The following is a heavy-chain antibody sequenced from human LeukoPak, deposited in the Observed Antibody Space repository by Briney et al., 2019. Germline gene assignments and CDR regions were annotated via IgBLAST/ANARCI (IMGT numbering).Heavy chain of an antibody. CDR3: ARGPTYSQAFDY. J-gene: IGHJ4*02. CDR1: GFTFSSYS. D-gene: IGHD1-26*01. CDR2: ISSSSSYI. Sequence: NTGGSLRLSCAASGFTFSSYSMNWVRQAPGKGLEWVSSISSSSSYIYYADSVKGRFTISRDNAKNSLYLQMDSLRAEDTAVYYCARGPTYSQAFDYWGQGTLVTVSS. V-gene: IGHV3-21*01.